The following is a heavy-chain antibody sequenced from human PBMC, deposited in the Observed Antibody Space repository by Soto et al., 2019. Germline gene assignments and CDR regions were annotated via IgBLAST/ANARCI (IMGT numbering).Heavy chain of an antibody. CDR2: INPSGGST. CDR1: GYTFTSYY. J-gene: IGHJ6*02. CDR3: ARDKERITIFGVVILADGGMDV. V-gene: IGHV1-46*01. D-gene: IGHD3-3*01. Sequence: ASVKVSCKASGYTFTSYYMHWVRQAPGQGLEWMGIINPSGGSTSYAQKFQGRVTMTRDTSTSTVYMELSSLRSEDTAVYYCARDKERITIFGVVILADGGMDVWGQGTTVTVSS.